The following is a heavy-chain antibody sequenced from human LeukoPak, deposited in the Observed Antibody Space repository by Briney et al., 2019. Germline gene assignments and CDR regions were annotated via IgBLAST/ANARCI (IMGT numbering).Heavy chain of an antibody. CDR1: GINVSSNY. D-gene: IGHD6-13*01. J-gene: IGHJ4*02. V-gene: IGHV3-66*02. Sequence: GSLRLSCSASGINVSSNYMTWIRQAPGTGLEWVSLIYGGDAAYYAESVRGRFMISRDNLKNTLFLQMNSLRVEDTAVYYCVTSTGQQFIPYDYWGQGTHVTVSS. CDR2: IYGGDAA. CDR3: VTSTGQQFIPYDY.